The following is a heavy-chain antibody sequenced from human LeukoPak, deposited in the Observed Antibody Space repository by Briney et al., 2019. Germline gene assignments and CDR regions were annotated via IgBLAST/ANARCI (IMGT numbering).Heavy chain of an antibody. J-gene: IGHJ6*02. D-gene: IGHD2-15*01. CDR1: GYTFTSYG. V-gene: IGHV1-18*01. Sequence: ASVKVSCKASGYTFTSYGISWVRQAPGQGLEWMGWINAYNGNTNYAQKLQGRVTMTTDTSTSTAYMEMRSLRSDDTAVYYCARDGDCSGGSCYYYYGMDVWGQGTTVTVSS. CDR2: INAYNGNT. CDR3: ARDGDCSGGSCYYYYGMDV.